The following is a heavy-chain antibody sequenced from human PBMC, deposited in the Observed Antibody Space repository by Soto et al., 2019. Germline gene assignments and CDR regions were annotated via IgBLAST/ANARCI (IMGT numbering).Heavy chain of an antibody. D-gene: IGHD3-22*01. J-gene: IGHJ3*02. CDR1: GGSISSSNW. Sequence: QVQLQESGPGLVKPSGTLSLTCAVSGGSISSSNWWSWVRQPPGKGLEWIGEIYHSGSTNYNPSLKSRVTKSVDKSTNQFSLKRSSVTAAETAVYYCAMYYCDSSGPDQNAFNAFDIWGQGTMVTVSS. CDR2: IYHSGST. CDR3: AMYYCDSSGPDQNAFNAFDI. V-gene: IGHV4-4*02.